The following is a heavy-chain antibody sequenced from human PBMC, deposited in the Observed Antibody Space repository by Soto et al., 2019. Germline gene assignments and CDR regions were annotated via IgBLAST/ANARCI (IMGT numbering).Heavy chain of an antibody. CDR1: GGSISSSY. J-gene: IGHJ4*02. V-gene: IGHV4-59*01. CDR2: IYYSGST. CDR3: ARNIWSGYSFDY. D-gene: IGHD3-3*01. Sequence: QVQLQESGPGLVKPSETLSPTCTVSGGSISSSYWSWIRQPPGKGLEWIGYIYYSGSTNYNPSLKSRVTISVDTSKNQFSLKLSSVTAADTAVYYCARNIWSGYSFDYWGQGTLVTVSS.